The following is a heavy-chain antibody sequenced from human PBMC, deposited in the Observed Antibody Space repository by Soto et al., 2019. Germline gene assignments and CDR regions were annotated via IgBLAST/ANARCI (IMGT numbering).Heavy chain of an antibody. J-gene: IGHJ4*02. CDR1: GDSVSSNSAA. CDR2: TYYRSKWYN. Sequence: SPTLSLTCAISGDSVSSNSAAWNWIRQSPSRGLEWLGRTYYRSKWYNDYAVSVKSRITINPDTSKNQFSLQLNSVTPEDTAVYYCARSQISIAAAGTEEIDYWGQGTLVTVSS. V-gene: IGHV6-1*01. D-gene: IGHD6-13*01. CDR3: ARSQISIAAAGTEEIDY.